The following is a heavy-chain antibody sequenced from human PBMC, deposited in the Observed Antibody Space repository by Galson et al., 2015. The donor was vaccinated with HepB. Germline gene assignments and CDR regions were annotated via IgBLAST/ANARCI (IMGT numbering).Heavy chain of an antibody. V-gene: IGHV1-8*01. CDR3: ARDGSSWYYYYYMDV. J-gene: IGHJ6*03. CDR1: GYTFTSYD. Sequence: SVKVSCKASGYTFTSYDINWVRQATGQGLEWMGWMNPNSGNTGYAQKFQGRVTMTRNTSISTAYMELSSLRSEDTAVYYCARDGSSWYYYYYMDVWGKGTTVTVPS. D-gene: IGHD6-13*01. CDR2: MNPNSGNT.